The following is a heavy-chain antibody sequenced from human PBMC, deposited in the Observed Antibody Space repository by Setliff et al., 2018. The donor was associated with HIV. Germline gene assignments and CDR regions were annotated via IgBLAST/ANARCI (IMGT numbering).Heavy chain of an antibody. CDR1: GFTFSTYW. Sequence: PGESLKISCAASGFTFSTYWMSWVRQAPGKGLEWVSSISSSSRSKYYADSVKGRFTISRDNAKNSLYLQMNSLRAEDTAVYYCARIGSDAFDIWGQGTMVTVSS. CDR2: ISSSSRSK. J-gene: IGHJ3*02. CDR3: ARIGSDAFDI. V-gene: IGHV3-21*04.